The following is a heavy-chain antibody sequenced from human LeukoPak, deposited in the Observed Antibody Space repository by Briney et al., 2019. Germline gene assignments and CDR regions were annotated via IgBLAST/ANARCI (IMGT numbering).Heavy chain of an antibody. CDR3: ARVGITGTRFDY. J-gene: IGHJ4*02. Sequence: SRVTISVDTSKNQFSLKLTSVTAADTAVYYCARVGITGTRFDYWGQGTLVTVSS. D-gene: IGHD1-7*01. V-gene: IGHV4-30-2*04.